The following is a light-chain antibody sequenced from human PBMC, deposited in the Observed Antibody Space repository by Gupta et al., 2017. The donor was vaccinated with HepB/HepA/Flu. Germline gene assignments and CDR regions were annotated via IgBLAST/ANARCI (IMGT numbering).Light chain of an antibody. CDR3: ISDTSSSIVV. V-gene: IGLV2-14*03. J-gene: IGLJ2*01. CDR1: SSDVGGYNY. Sequence: QSALTQPASVSGSPGQSITISCTGTSSDVGGYNYVSWYQQHPGKSPNLMIYDVTNRPAGVSNRFSGSKSGNTASLTISGLQAEDDADYYCISDTSSSIVVFGGGTKLTVL. CDR2: DVT.